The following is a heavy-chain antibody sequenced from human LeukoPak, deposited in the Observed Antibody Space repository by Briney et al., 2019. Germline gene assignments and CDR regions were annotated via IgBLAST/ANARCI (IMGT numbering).Heavy chain of an antibody. J-gene: IGHJ4*02. V-gene: IGHV1-8*01. CDR3: TRGWDH. CDR2: INPDSGDA. CDR1: GYTFTSHD. Sequence: ASVKVSCTASGYTFTSHDINWVRQASGQGLVWMGYINPDSGDAGYAREFQGRLTVTRDNSITTAYMELDSLTAADTAVYYCTRGWDHWGLGTLVTVSS.